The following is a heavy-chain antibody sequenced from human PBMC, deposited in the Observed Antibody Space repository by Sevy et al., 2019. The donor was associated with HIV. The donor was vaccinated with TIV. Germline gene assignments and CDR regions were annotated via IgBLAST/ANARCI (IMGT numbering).Heavy chain of an antibody. CDR1: GFTFSDYY. Sequence: GGSLRLSCAASGFTFSDYYMSWIRQAPGKGLEWVSYISSSGSTIYYADSVKGRFTISRDNAKNSLYLQMNSLRAEDTAVYYCARVPYSSSWYVDYWGQETLVTVSS. CDR3: ARVPYSSSWYVDY. V-gene: IGHV3-11*01. CDR2: ISSSGSTI. J-gene: IGHJ4*02. D-gene: IGHD6-13*01.